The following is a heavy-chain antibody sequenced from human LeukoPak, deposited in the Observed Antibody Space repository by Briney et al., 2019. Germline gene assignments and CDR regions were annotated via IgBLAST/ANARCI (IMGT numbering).Heavy chain of an antibody. D-gene: IGHD3-22*01. CDR2: INPNSGGT. Sequence: ASVKVSCKAPGYTFTGYYMHWVRQAPGQGLEWMGWINPNSGGTNYAQKFQGRVTMTRDTSISTAYMELSRLRSDDTAVYYCARDTYYYDSSGYYPELDYWGQGTLVTVSS. V-gene: IGHV1-2*02. J-gene: IGHJ4*02. CDR3: ARDTYYYDSSGYYPELDY. CDR1: GYTFTGYY.